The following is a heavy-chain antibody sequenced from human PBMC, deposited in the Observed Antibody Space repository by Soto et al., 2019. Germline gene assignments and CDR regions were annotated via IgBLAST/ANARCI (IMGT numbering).Heavy chain of an antibody. J-gene: IGHJ5*02. CDR2: ISSSSSYI. D-gene: IGHD2-15*01. Sequence: GSPKLCCAASGYTFSSYSVNWVRQAPGKGLEWVSSISSSSSYIYYADSVKGRFTISRDNAKNSLYLQMNSLRAEDTAVYYCARGAYCSGGSCPYNTLNWFDPWGQATLVTVSS. V-gene: IGHV3-21*01. CDR1: GYTFSSYS. CDR3: ARGAYCSGGSCPYNTLNWFDP.